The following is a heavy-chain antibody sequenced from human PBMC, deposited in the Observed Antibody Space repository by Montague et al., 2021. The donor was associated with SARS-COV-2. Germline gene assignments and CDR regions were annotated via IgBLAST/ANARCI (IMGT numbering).Heavy chain of an antibody. Sequence: PALVKPTQTLTLTCTFSGFSLSTSGMCVSWIRQPPGKALEWLARIDWDDDKYYSTPLKTRLTISKDTSKNQVVLTMTNMDPVDTATYYCARRTYDILTGYVSGMDVWGQGTTVTVSS. V-gene: IGHV2-70*11. CDR1: GFSLSTSGMC. J-gene: IGHJ6*02. CDR3: ARRTYDILTGYVSGMDV. D-gene: IGHD3-9*01. CDR2: IDWDDDK.